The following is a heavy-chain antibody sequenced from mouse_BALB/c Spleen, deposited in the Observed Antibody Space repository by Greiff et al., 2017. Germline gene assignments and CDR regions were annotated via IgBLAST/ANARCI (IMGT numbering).Heavy chain of an antibody. Sequence: EVKLVESGGGLVKPGGSLKLSCAASGFTFSSYAMSWVRQTPEKRLEWVASISSGGSTYYPDSVKGRFTISRDNARNILYLQMSSLRSEDTAMYYCARGGDYDYDRFAYWGQGTLVTVSA. V-gene: IGHV5-6-5*01. CDR1: GFTFSSYA. D-gene: IGHD2-4*01. J-gene: IGHJ3*01. CDR3: ARGGDYDYDRFAY. CDR2: ISSGGST.